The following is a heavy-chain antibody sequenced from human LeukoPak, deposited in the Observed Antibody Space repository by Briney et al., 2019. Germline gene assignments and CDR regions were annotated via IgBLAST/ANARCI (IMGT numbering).Heavy chain of an antibody. Sequence: ASVKVSCKASGDTFSSYAISWVRQAPGQGLEWMGGIIPIFGTANYAQKFQGRVTITADESTSTAYMELSSLRSEDTAVYYCARGPVYYYDSSGYSNFDYWGQGTLVTVSS. V-gene: IGHV1-69*13. CDR3: ARGPVYYYDSSGYSNFDY. CDR2: IIPIFGTA. J-gene: IGHJ4*02. D-gene: IGHD3-22*01. CDR1: GDTFSSYA.